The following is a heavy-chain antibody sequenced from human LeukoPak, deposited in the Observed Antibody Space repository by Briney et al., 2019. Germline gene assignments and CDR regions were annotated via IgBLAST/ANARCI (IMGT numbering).Heavy chain of an antibody. J-gene: IGHJ3*01. V-gene: IGHV5-51*01. CDR2: IYSGDSDT. CDR1: GYSFTTYW. Sequence: GESLKISCEASGYSFTTYWITWVRQMPGKGLEWMAIIYSGDSDTRYSPSFQGQVTISADKSISTAYLQWNSLKASDTAMYYCARGHHVVVATATWASDAFDLWGQGTMVIVSS. D-gene: IGHD2-21*02. CDR3: ARGHHVVVATATWASDAFDL.